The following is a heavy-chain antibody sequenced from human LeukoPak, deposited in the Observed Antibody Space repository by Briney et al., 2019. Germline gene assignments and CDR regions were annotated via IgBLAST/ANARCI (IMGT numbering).Heavy chain of an antibody. CDR2: IIPIFGTA. J-gene: IGHJ4*02. D-gene: IGHD3-22*01. CDR3: ARGHSSGYYPNDYFDY. CDR1: GGTFSSYA. V-gene: IGHV1-69*05. Sequence: SVKVSCKASGGTFSSYAISWVRQAPGQGLEWMGGIIPIFGTANYAQKFQGRVTITTDESTSTAYMELSSLRSEDTAVYYCARGHSSGYYPNDYFDYWGQGTLVTVSS.